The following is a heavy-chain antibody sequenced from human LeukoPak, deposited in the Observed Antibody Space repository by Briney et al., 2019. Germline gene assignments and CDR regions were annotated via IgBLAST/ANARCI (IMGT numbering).Heavy chain of an antibody. CDR1: GFTFSSYG. CDR3: ARDSTNEL. J-gene: IGHJ4*02. CDR2: IYSGGST. V-gene: IGHV3-66*01. D-gene: IGHD1-1*01. Sequence: GGSLRLSCAASGFTFSSYGMHWVRRAPGKGLEWVSVIYSGGSTYYADSVKGRFTISRDNSKNTLYLQMNSLRAEDTAVYYCARDSTNELWGQGTLVTVSS.